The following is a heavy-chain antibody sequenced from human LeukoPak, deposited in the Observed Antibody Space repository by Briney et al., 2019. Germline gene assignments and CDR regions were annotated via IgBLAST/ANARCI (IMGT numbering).Heavy chain of an antibody. CDR2: IRAYNGNT. D-gene: IGHD3-22*01. V-gene: IGHV1-18*01. Sequence: ASVKVSCEASGYNFTSYGISWVRQAPGQGLEWMGWIRAYNGNTNYVQKLQGRVTMTTDTSTSTAYMELRSLRSDDTAVYYCARVAGTYYYDSSAYYLKSPFDYWGQGTLVTVSS. CDR1: GYNFTSYG. J-gene: IGHJ4*02. CDR3: ARVAGTYYYDSSAYYLKSPFDY.